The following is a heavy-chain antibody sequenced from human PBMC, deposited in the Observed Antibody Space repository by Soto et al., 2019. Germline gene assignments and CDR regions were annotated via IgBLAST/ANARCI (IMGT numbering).Heavy chain of an antibody. D-gene: IGHD7-27*01. CDR1: GYTLTELS. CDR3: ATVAPGDSPNYYFDY. J-gene: IGHJ4*02. Sequence: GASVKVSCKVSGYTLTELSMHWVRQAPGKGLEWMGGFDPEDGETIYAQKFQGRVTMTEDTSTDTAYMELSSLRSEDTAVYYCATVAPGDSPNYYFDYWGQGTLVTVSS. CDR2: FDPEDGET. V-gene: IGHV1-24*01.